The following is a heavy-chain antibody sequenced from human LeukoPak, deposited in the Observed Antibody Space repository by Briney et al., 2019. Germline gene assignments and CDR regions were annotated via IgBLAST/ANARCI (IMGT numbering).Heavy chain of an antibody. Sequence: SETLSLTCTVSGGSISSYYWSWIRQPPGKGLEWIGYIYYSGSTNYNPSLKSRVTISVDTSKNQFSLKLSSVTAADTAVYYCARDMEGDRPSWGQGTMVTVSS. CDR1: GGSISSYY. CDR3: ARDMEGDRPS. J-gene: IGHJ3*01. CDR2: IYYSGST. V-gene: IGHV4-59*12. D-gene: IGHD2-21*02.